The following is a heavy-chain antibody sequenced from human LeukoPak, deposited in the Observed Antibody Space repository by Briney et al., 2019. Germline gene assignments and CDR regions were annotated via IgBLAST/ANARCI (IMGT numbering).Heavy chain of an antibody. J-gene: IGHJ4*02. CDR3: ARQMTPHGNFDY. D-gene: IGHD1-26*01. V-gene: IGHV3-13*01. CDR1: GFTLSNFA. Sequence: GGYLRLSCAASGFTLSNFAMHWVRQATGKGLEWISAIGTAGDTFYPGSMKGRFTISRENAKNSLYLQMNNLRAEDTAVYYCARQMTPHGNFDYWGQGTLVTVSS. CDR2: IGTAGDT.